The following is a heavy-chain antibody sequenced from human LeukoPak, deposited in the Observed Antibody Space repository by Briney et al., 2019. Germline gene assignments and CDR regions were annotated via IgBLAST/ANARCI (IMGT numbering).Heavy chain of an antibody. Sequence: GGSLRLSCAASGFTFSSYAMRWVRQAPGKGLEWVSAISGSGGSTYYADSVKGRFTISRDNSKNTLYLQMNSLRAEDTAVYYCAKDAARLAIFGVVTGRAFDIWGQGTMVTVSS. J-gene: IGHJ3*02. CDR1: GFTFSSYA. CDR3: AKDAARLAIFGVVTGRAFDI. D-gene: IGHD3-3*01. CDR2: ISGSGGST. V-gene: IGHV3-23*01.